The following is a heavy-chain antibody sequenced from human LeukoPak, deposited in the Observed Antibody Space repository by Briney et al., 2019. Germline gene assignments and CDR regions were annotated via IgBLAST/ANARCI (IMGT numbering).Heavy chain of an antibody. J-gene: IGHJ5*01. CDR3: ARGRARDGSYPWFDS. CDR2: IYYGGNT. CDR1: GDSIGSYY. V-gene: IGHV4-59*01. D-gene: IGHD3-16*02. Sequence: PSETLSLTCSVSGDSIGSYYWTWIRQSPGKGLEWNGYIYYGGNTNYSPSLKSRVSISVDTSNNQFSLQLRSVSAADTAIYYCARGRARDGSYPWFDSWGQGTLVTVSS.